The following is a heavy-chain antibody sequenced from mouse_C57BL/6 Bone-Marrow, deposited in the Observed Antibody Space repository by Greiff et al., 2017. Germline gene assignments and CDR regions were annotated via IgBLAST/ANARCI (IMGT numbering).Heavy chain of an antibody. J-gene: IGHJ1*03. V-gene: IGHV1-62-2*01. CDR3: ARHEEGLGTGTSWYFDV. Sequence: QVQLQQSGAELVKPGASVKLSCKASGYTFTEYTIHWVKQRSGQGLEWIGWFYPGSGSIKYNENFKDKATLTADKSSSTVYMELSRLTSEDSAVYFCARHEEGLGTGTSWYFDVWGTGTTVTVSS. CDR2: FYPGSGSI. CDR1: GYTFTEYT. D-gene: IGHD4-1*01.